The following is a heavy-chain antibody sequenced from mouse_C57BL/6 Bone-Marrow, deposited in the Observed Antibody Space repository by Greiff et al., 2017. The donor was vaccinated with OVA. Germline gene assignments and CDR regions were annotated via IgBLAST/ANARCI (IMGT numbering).Heavy chain of an antibody. CDR3: ATTVVAHFDY. CDR1: GFTIKNTY. Sequence: VQLQQSVAELVRPGASVKLSCTASGFTIKNTYMHWVKQRPEQGLEWIGRIDPANGNTKYAPKFQGKATITADTSSNTAYLQLSSLTSEDTAIYYCATTVVAHFDYWGQGTTLTVSS. J-gene: IGHJ2*01. D-gene: IGHD1-1*01. V-gene: IGHV14-3*01. CDR2: IDPANGNT.